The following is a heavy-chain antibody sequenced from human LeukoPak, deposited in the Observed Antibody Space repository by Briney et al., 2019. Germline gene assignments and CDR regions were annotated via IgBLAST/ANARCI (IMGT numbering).Heavy chain of an antibody. V-gene: IGHV3-11*01. J-gene: IGHJ6*02. Sequence: GGSLRLSCVACGFSFSDYYMSWIRQAPGRGLEWISYISGSGSDLYYADSVKGRFTISRDNTNNSLYLQMNSLRAEDTAVYYCARSIGYYYTMDVWGQGTTVTVSS. CDR2: ISGSGSDL. D-gene: IGHD3-22*01. CDR3: ARSIGYYYTMDV. CDR1: GFSFSDYY.